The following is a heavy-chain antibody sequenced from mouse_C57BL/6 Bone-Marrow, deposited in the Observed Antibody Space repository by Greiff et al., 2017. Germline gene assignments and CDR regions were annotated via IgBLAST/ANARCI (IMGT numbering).Heavy chain of an antibody. D-gene: IGHD2-4*01. CDR3: AIRGLRPGYYFDY. J-gene: IGHJ2*01. CDR2: IHPSDSDT. CDR1: GYTFTSYW. V-gene: IGHV1-74*01. Sequence: QVHVKQPGAELVKPGASVKVSCKASGYTFTSYWMHWVKQRPGQGLEWIGRIHPSDSDTNYNQKFKGKATLTVDKSSSTAYMQLSSLTSEDSAVYYCAIRGLRPGYYFDYWGQGTTLTVSS.